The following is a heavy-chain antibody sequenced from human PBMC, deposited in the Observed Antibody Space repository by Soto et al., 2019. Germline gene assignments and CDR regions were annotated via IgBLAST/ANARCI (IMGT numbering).Heavy chain of an antibody. V-gene: IGHV3-64*01. CDR3: AREGGSVVVVPAALNAFDI. J-gene: IGHJ3*02. CDR1: GFTFSSYA. D-gene: IGHD2-2*01. Sequence: GGSLRLSCAASGFTFSSYAMHWVRQAPGKGLEYVSAISSNGGSTYYANSVKGRFTISRDNSKNTLYLQMGSLRAEDMAVYYYAREGGSVVVVPAALNAFDIWGQGTMVTVSS. CDR2: ISSNGGST.